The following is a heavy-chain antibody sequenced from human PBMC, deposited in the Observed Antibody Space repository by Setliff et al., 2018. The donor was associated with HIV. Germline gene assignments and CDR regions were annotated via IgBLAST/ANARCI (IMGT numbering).Heavy chain of an antibody. Sequence: GASVKVSCKASGYTFTSYGVTWVRQAPGQGLEWMGWISVYNGNTNYAQKLQGRITMTTDTSIATAYMELRGLTSDDTAIYYCARDRGHCSGGYCYRPLLYYFYYMDVWGKGATVTVSS. CDR3: ARDRGHCSGGYCYRPLLYYFYYMDV. CDR1: GYTFTSYG. J-gene: IGHJ6*03. D-gene: IGHD2-15*01. V-gene: IGHV1-18*01. CDR2: ISVYNGNT.